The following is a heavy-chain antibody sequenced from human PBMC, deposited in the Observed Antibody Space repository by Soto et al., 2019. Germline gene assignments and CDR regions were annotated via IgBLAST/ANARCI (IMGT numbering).Heavy chain of an antibody. CDR3: ARVLGTVTTTLLDYYYYYGMDV. CDR2: IIPIFGTA. V-gene: IGHV1-69*13. CDR1: GGTFSSYA. J-gene: IGHJ6*02. Sequence: GASVKVSCKASGGTFSSYAISWVRQAPGQGLEWMGGIIPIFGTANYAQKFRGRVTITADESTSTAYMELSSLRSEDTAVYYCARVLGTVTTTLLDYYYYYGMDVWGQGTTVTVSS. D-gene: IGHD4-4*01.